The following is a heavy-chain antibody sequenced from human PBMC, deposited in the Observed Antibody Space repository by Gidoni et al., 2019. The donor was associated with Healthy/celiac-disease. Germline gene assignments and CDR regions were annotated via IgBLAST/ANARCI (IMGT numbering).Heavy chain of an antibody. CDR2: SGST. CDR3: ARVLYCSSTSCYLDAFDI. J-gene: IGHJ3*02. Sequence: SGSTNYNPSLKSRVTMSVDTSKNQFSLKLSSVTAADTAVYYCARVLYCSSTSCYLDAFDIWGQGTMVTVSS. D-gene: IGHD2-2*01. V-gene: IGHV4-4*07.